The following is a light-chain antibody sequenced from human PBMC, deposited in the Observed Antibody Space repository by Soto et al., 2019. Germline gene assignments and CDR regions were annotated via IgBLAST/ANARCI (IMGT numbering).Light chain of an antibody. V-gene: IGLV1-47*02. Sequence: QSVLTQPPSASGTPGQKVFLSCSGSSSNIGGTNYAYWYQQLPGAAPKLLMHSNNLRPSGVPERISGSKFGTAASLAISGLRSDDEAVYYCASWDDILGAVIFGGGTKLTVL. J-gene: IGLJ2*01. CDR3: ASWDDILGAVI. CDR2: SNN. CDR1: SSNIGGTNY.